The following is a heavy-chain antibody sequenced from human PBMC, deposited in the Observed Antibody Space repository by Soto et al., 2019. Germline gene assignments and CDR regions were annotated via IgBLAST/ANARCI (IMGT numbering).Heavy chain of an antibody. CDR1: GYTFTSYG. CDR2: ISAYNGNT. J-gene: IGHJ3*02. V-gene: IGHV1-18*01. D-gene: IGHD2-2*01. Sequence: ASVKVSCKASGYTFTSYGISWVRQAPGQGLEWMGWISAYNGNTNYAEKLQGRVTMTTDTSTSTAYMELRSLRSDDTAVYYCARGPRIVVVPAATGTDAFDIWGQGTMVTVSS. CDR3: ARGPRIVVVPAATGTDAFDI.